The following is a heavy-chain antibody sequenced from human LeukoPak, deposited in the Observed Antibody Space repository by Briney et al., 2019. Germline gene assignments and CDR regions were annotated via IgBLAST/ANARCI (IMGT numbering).Heavy chain of an antibody. D-gene: IGHD4-17*01. CDR3: ARRVEDGGYGDWTGFDP. CDR2: IYPGDSDT. J-gene: IGHJ5*02. V-gene: IGHV5-51*01. CDR1: GYSFTSYW. Sequence: GESLKISCKGSGYSFTSYWIGWVRQMPGKGLEWMGIIYPGDSDTRYSPSFQGQVTISADKSISTAYLQWSSLKASDTAMYYCARRVEDGGYGDWTGFDPWGQGTLVTVSS.